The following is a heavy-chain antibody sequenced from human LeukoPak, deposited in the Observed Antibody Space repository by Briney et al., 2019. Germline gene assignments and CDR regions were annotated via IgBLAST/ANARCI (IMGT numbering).Heavy chain of an antibody. Sequence: GGSLRLSCAASGFTFSSSAMSWVRQAPGKGLEWVSAISNNGGYTYYADSVKGRFTISRDNSKNTLYLQMNSLRAEDTAVYYCAKGYCSSTSRYDDYWGQGTLVTVSS. CDR3: AKGYCSSTSRYDDY. CDR1: GFTFSSSA. V-gene: IGHV3-23*01. J-gene: IGHJ4*02. D-gene: IGHD2-2*01. CDR2: ISNNGGYT.